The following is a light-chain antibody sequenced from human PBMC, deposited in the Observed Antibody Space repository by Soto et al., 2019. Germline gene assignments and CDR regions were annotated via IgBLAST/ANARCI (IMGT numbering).Light chain of an antibody. CDR1: QNVYQW. CDR3: QQYSSYYT. J-gene: IGKJ1*01. CDR2: ETS. V-gene: IGKV1-5*03. Sequence: DIQMTQSPSTLSASVGDRVTITCRASQNVYQWVAWFQQKPGKAPKLLIYETSILESGVPSRFSGSGSGIEFSLTISGLQPGDFATYYCQQYSSYYTFGQGTKVEVK.